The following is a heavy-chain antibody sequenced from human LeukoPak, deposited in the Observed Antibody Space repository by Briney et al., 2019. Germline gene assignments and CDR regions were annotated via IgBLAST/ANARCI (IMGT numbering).Heavy chain of an antibody. CDR2: INHSGST. CDR3: ARDRRTYYYGSGSFWFDP. V-gene: IGHV4-34*01. CDR1: GGSFSGYY. D-gene: IGHD3-10*01. J-gene: IGHJ5*02. Sequence: SETLSLTCAVYGGSFSGYYWSWIRQPPGKGLEWIGEINHSGSTNYNPSLKSRVTISVDTSKNQFSLKLSSVTAADTAVYYCARDRRTYYYGSGSFWFDPWGQGTLVTVSS.